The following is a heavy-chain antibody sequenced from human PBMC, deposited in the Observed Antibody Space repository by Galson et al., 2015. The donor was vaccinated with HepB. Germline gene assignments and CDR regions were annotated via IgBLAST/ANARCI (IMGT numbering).Heavy chain of an antibody. CDR3: ARVADSDYGDHAHFDY. J-gene: IGHJ4*02. D-gene: IGHD4-17*01. CDR2: ISSNTIYA. CDR1: RFTFSDYS. Sequence: SLRLSCAASRFTFSDYSMNWVRQAPGKGLEWLSYISSNTIYANYADSVKGRFTISRDNVKNSMFLQMDSLRADDTAVYYCARVADSDYGDHAHFDYWGQGTLVTVSS. V-gene: IGHV3-11*06.